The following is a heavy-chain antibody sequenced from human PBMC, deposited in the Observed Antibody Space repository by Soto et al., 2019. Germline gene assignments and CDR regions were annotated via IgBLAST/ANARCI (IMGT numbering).Heavy chain of an antibody. D-gene: IGHD5-12*01. Sequence: GGSLRLSCAASGFTFSSYWMSWVRQAPGKGLEWVANIKQDGSEKYYVDSVKGRFTISRDNAKNSLYLQMNSLRAEDTAVYYCARAWPEFGLVATIRDYYYGMDVWGQGTTVTVSS. J-gene: IGHJ6*02. CDR2: IKQDGSEK. V-gene: IGHV3-7*01. CDR3: ARAWPEFGLVATIRDYYYGMDV. CDR1: GFTFSSYW.